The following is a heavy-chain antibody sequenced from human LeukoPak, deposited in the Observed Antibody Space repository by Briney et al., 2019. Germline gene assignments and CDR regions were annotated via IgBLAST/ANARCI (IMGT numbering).Heavy chain of an antibody. CDR1: GYTFTSYA. CDR3: ARDLSRLRWYDFDY. CDR2: INTNTGNP. Sequence: GASVKVSCKASGYTFTSYAMNWVRQAPGQGLEWMGWINTNTGNPTYAQGFTGRFVFSLDTSVSTAYLQISSLKAEDTAVYYCARDLSRLRWYDFDYWGQGTLVTVSS. D-gene: IGHD4-23*01. J-gene: IGHJ4*02. V-gene: IGHV7-4-1*02.